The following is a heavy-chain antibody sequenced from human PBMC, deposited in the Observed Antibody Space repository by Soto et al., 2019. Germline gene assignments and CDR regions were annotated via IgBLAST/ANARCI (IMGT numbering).Heavy chain of an antibody. J-gene: IGHJ4*02. CDR2: IYYSGST. Sequence: QVQLQESGPGLVKPLQTLSLTCTVSGGSISSGGYYWSWIRQHPGKGLEWIGYIYYSGSTYYNPSLKSRVTISVDTSKNQFSLKLSSVTAADTAVYYCARASRVPAAMFDYWGQGTLVTVSS. CDR1: GGSISSGGYY. CDR3: ARASRVPAAMFDY. D-gene: IGHD2-2*01. V-gene: IGHV4-31*03.